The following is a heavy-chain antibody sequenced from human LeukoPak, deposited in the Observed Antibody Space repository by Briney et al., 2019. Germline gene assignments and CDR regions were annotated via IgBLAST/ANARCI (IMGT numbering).Heavy chain of an antibody. D-gene: IGHD5-18*01. CDR2: INHSGST. V-gene: IGHV4-34*01. J-gene: IGHJ4*02. CDR3: ASWNTAMVTYDY. CDR1: GGSFSGYY. Sequence: SETLSLTCAVYGGSFSGYYWSWIRQPPGKGLEWIGEINHSGSTNYNPSLKSRVTISVDTSKNHFSLKLSSVTAADTAVFYCASWNTAMVTYDYWGQGTLVTVSS.